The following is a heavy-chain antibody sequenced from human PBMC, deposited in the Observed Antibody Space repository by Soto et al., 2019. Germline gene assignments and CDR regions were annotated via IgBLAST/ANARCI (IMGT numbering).Heavy chain of an antibody. J-gene: IGHJ4*02. CDR2: IRSKANSYAT. CDR1: GFTFSGSA. V-gene: IGHV3-73*01. CDR3: TRPVYCSSTSCYFPY. Sequence: EVQLVESGGGLVQPGGSLKLSCAASGFTFSGSAMHWVRQASGKGLEWVGRIRSKANSYATAYAASVKGRFTISRDDSKNTAYLQMNSLKTADTAVYYCTRPVYCSSTSCYFPYWGQGTLVTVSS. D-gene: IGHD2-2*01.